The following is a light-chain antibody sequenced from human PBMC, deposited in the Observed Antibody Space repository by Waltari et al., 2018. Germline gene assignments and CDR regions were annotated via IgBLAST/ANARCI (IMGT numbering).Light chain of an antibody. CDR1: ESVSNY. J-gene: IGKJ4*01. CDR2: DTS. V-gene: IGKV3-11*01. CDR3: QQGVILPLT. Sequence: EIVLTQSPVTLSLAAGERATLSCRASESVSNYVAWYQQKPGQSPTLLIYDTSKRATGIPGRFSGSGYGTDFTLTINNLEAEDFALYYCQQGVILPLTFGGGTKLEIK.